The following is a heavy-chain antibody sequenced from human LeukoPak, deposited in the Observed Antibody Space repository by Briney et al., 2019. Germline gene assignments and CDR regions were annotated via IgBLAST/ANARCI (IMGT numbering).Heavy chain of an antibody. CDR3: AKGVVVATLDY. J-gene: IGHJ4*02. CDR2: IYHSGST. V-gene: IGHV4-4*02. CDR1: GGSISSSNW. D-gene: IGHD5-12*01. Sequence: SETLSLTCAVSGGSISSSNWWSWVRQPPGKGLEWIGEIYHSGSTNYNPSLKRRVTISVDKPKNQFSLKLSSVTAADTAVYYCAKGVVVATLDYWGQGTLVTVSS.